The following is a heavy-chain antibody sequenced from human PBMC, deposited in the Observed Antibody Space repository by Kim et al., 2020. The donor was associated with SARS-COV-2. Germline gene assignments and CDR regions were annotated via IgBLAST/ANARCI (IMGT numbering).Heavy chain of an antibody. CDR1: GFTFSSYA. D-gene: IGHD3-10*01. CDR2: ISYDGSNK. V-gene: IGHV3-30*04. J-gene: IGHJ4*02. Sequence: GGSLRLSCAASGFTFSSYAMHWVRQAPGKGLEWVAVISYDGSNKYYVDSVKGRFTISRDNSKNTLYLQMNSLRAEDTAVYYCASGFDKGMGQGVYFDYWGQGTLVTVSS. CDR3: ASGFDKGMGQGVYFDY.